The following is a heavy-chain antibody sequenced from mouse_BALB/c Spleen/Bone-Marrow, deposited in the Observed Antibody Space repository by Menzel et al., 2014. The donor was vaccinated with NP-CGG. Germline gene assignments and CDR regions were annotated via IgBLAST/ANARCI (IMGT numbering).Heavy chain of an antibody. CDR1: GFTFSSYG. Sequence: VQLKESGGDLVKPGGSLKLSCAASGFTFSSYGMAWVRQTPDKRLELVATISSGGSYTYYPDSVKGRFTISRDNAKNTLYLQMSSLKSEDTAMYYCARQTYYDYDGYFDYWGQGTTLTVSS. CDR3: ARQTYYDYDGYFDY. J-gene: IGHJ2*01. CDR2: ISSGGSYT. V-gene: IGHV5-6*01. D-gene: IGHD2-4*01.